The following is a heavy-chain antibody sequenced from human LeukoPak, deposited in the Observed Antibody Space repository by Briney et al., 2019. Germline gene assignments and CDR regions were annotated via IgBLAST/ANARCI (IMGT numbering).Heavy chain of an antibody. V-gene: IGHV3-49*03. Sequence: GRSLRLSCTASGFTFGDYAMSWFRQAPGKGLEWVGFIRSKAYGGTTEYAASVKGRFTISRDDSKSIAYLQMNSLKTEDTAVYYCTRFVPVIAAAGMIDYWGQGTLVTVSS. J-gene: IGHJ4*02. D-gene: IGHD6-13*01. CDR2: IRSKAYGGTT. CDR1: GFTFGDYA. CDR3: TRFVPVIAAAGMIDY.